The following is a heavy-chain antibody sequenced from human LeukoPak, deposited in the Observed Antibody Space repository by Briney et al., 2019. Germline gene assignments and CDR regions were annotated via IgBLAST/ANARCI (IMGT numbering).Heavy chain of an antibody. Sequence: ASVKVSCKASGYTFTSYGINWVRQATGQGLEWMGWMNPNSGNTGYAQKFQGRVTITRNTSISTAYMELSSLRSEDMAVYYCARGPAWEWLDRSLYYYYMDVWGKGTTVTVSS. V-gene: IGHV1-8*03. D-gene: IGHD6-19*01. J-gene: IGHJ6*03. CDR1: GYTFTSYG. CDR2: MNPNSGNT. CDR3: ARGPAWEWLDRSLYYYYMDV.